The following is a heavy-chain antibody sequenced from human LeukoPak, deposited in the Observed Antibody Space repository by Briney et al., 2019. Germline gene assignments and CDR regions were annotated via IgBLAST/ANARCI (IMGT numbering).Heavy chain of an antibody. J-gene: IGHJ3*02. CDR2: MDPNSGNT. CDR1: GYTFTSYD. Sequence: GASVKVSCKASGYTFTSYDINRVRQATGQGLEWMGWMDPNSGNTGYAQKFQGRVTITRNTSISTAYMELSSLRSEDTAVYYCAREDEYSQDAFDIWGQGTMVTVSS. D-gene: IGHD5-18*01. V-gene: IGHV1-8*03. CDR3: AREDEYSQDAFDI.